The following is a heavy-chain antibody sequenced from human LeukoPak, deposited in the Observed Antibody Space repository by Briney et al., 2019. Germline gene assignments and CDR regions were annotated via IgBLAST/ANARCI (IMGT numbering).Heavy chain of an antibody. D-gene: IGHD1-26*01. Sequence: GGSLRLSCAASGFTFSSYGMHWVRQAPGKGLEGVAVIWYDRSNKYYADSVKGRFTISRDNSKNTLYLKMTGRRAEDTAVYSCAKDSPGSRGFLAFIIWGQGTM. CDR2: IWYDRSNK. V-gene: IGHV3-33*06. CDR3: AKDSPGSRGFLAFII. J-gene: IGHJ3*02. CDR1: GFTFSSYG.